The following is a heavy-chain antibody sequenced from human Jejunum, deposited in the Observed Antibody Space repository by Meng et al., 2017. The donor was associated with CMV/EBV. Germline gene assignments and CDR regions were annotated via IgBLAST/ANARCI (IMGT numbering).Heavy chain of an antibody. J-gene: IGHJ6*02. Sequence: SGGSISPYYWSWIRQSPEKGLEWIGYVHDSGTPNYNPSLKSRLTMSVDTSKNQFSLKLTSVTAADTAVYYCARALGDIVTADGMDVWGQGTTVTVSS. CDR3: ARALGDIVTADGMDV. CDR2: VHDSGTP. D-gene: IGHD1-26*01. V-gene: IGHV4-59*01. CDR1: GGSISPYY.